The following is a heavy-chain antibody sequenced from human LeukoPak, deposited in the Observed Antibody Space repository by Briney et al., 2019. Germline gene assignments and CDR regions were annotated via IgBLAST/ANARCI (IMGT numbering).Heavy chain of an antibody. CDR2: IYYSGTT. V-gene: IGHV4-59*01. CDR1: GGSISSYY. Sequence: SETLSLTCTVSGGSISSYYWSWIRQPPGKGLEWIGYIYYSGTTNYNPSLKSRVTILVDTSKNRFSLKLTSVTAADTAVYYCARDYCSGGSCYGGLNYYYGMDVWGQGTTVTVSS. CDR3: ARDYCSGGSCYGGLNYYYGMDV. J-gene: IGHJ6*02. D-gene: IGHD2-15*01.